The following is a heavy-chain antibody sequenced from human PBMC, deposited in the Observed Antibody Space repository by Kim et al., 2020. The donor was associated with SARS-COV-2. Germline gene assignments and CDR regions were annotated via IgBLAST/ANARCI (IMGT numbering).Heavy chain of an antibody. CDR3: ARERLYSSNWYEFAGNYYYGVDV. CDR1: GFTFSSYA. Sequence: GGSLRLSCAASGFTFSSYAMHWVRQAPGKGLEWVVVISYDGSNKYYADSVKGRFTISRDNSKNTLYLQMHSLRVEDTAVYYCARERLYSSNWYEFAGNYYYGVDVWGQGTTVTVSS. J-gene: IGHJ6*02. D-gene: IGHD6-13*01. V-gene: IGHV3-30*04. CDR2: ISYDGSNK.